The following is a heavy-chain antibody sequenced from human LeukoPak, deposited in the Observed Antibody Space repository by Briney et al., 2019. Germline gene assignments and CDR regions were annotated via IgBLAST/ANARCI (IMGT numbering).Heavy chain of an antibody. V-gene: IGHV1-8*01. CDR2: MNPNSGNT. J-gene: IGHJ4*02. CDR3: ARGPKWSGSYYYFDF. CDR1: VYTFPSYD. D-gene: IGHD1-26*01. Sequence: ASVKVSCKTSVYTFPSYDINWVRQATGQGLEWMGWMNPNSGNTGYAQKFQGRVTITRNTSITTAYMDLTSPRSEDTAVYFCARGPKWSGSYYYFDFWGQGTLVTVSS.